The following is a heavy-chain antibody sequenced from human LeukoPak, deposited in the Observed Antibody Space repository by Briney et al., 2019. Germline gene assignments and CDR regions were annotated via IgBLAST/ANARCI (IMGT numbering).Heavy chain of an antibody. J-gene: IGHJ5*02. Sequence: PSETLSLTCTVSGGSISSGDYYWSWIRQPPGKGLEWIGYMYHSGSTYYNPSLKSRVTISVDRSKNQFSLKLSSVTAADTAVYYCARVRVPAAISGGWFDPWGQGTLVTVSS. CDR2: MYHSGST. V-gene: IGHV4-30-2*01. CDR3: ARVRVPAAISGGWFDP. D-gene: IGHD2-2*02. CDR1: GGSISSGDYY.